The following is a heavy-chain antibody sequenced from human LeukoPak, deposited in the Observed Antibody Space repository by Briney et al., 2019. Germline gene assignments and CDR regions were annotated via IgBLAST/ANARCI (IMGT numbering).Heavy chain of an antibody. V-gene: IGHV4-59*01. CDR3: SSHLSNAFDI. J-gene: IGHJ3*02. D-gene: IGHD2/OR15-2a*01. CDR2: IYHSGST. CDR1: GGSISTYY. Sequence: SETLSPTCTVSGGSISTYYWSWIRQPAGKGLEWIGYIYHSGSTNYNPSLKSRVTMSVDTSKNQFSLKLSSVTAADTAVYYCSSHLSNAFDIWGQGTMVIVSS.